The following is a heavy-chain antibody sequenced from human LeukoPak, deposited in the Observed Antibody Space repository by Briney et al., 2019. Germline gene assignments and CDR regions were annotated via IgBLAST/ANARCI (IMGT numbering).Heavy chain of an antibody. J-gene: IGHJ4*02. V-gene: IGHV3-30*02. CDR2: IRYEGSNK. D-gene: IGHD3-22*01. CDR1: GFTCNSYG. Sequence: GGSLRLSCAASGFTCNSYGMHWVRQAPGKGLEWVAFIRYEGSNKYYADSVKGRCTIFRANAKNTLYPQMNKLIAEDTALYYCARDSYDSSGCRPFDYWGQGTLVTVSS. CDR3: ARDSYDSSGCRPFDY.